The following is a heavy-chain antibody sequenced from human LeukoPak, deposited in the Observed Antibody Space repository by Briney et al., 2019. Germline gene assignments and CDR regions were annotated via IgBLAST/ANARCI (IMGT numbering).Heavy chain of an antibody. CDR3: AKTGNPYGSGSSYYFDY. V-gene: IGHV1-69*04. D-gene: IGHD3-10*01. Sequence: SVKVSCKASGGTFSSYAISWVRQAPGQGLEWMGRIIPILGIANYAQKFQGRVTITADKSTSTAYMELSSLRSEDTAVYYCAKTGNPYGSGSSYYFDYWGQGTLVTVSS. CDR1: GGTFSSYA. J-gene: IGHJ4*02. CDR2: IIPILGIA.